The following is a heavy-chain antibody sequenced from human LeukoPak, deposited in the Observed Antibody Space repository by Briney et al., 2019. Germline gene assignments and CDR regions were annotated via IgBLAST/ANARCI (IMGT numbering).Heavy chain of an antibody. J-gene: IGHJ4*02. CDR3: ARGSGSSGYSDY. CDR2: IRYDGSNK. V-gene: IGHV3-30*02. D-gene: IGHD3-22*01. CDR1: GFTFSSYG. Sequence: PGGSLRLSCAASGFTFSSYGMHWVRQAPGKRLEWVAFIRYDGSNKYYVDSVKGRFTISRDNAKNSLYLQMNSLRAEDTAVYYCARGSGSSGYSDYWGQGTLVTVSS.